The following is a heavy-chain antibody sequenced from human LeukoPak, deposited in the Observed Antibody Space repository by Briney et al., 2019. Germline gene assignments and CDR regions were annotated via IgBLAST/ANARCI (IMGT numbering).Heavy chain of an antibody. CDR3: ARRRSPSSSWKERKYYFDY. D-gene: IGHD6-13*01. CDR1: GGSIRSSYYY. Sequence: PSETLSLTCTVSGGSIRSSYYYWGWIRQPPGKGLEWIGSIYDSGSTYYNPSLKSRVTISVDTSKNQFSLKLNSVTAADTAVYYCARRRSPSSSWKERKYYFDYWGQGTLVTVSS. J-gene: IGHJ4*02. V-gene: IGHV4-39*01. CDR2: IYDSGST.